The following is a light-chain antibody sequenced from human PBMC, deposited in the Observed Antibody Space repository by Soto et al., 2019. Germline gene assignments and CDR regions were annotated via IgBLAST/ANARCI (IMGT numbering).Light chain of an antibody. CDR3: STYTINTWV. J-gene: IGLJ3*02. CDR1: SSDVGGYKY. V-gene: IGLV2-14*01. CDR2: EVS. Sequence: QSALTQPASVSGAPGQSITISCTGTSSDVGGYKYISWYQHHSGKAPKLMIFEVSNRPSGVSHRFSGSKSGNTASLTISGLQAEDEADYYCSTYTINTWVFGGGTKLTVL.